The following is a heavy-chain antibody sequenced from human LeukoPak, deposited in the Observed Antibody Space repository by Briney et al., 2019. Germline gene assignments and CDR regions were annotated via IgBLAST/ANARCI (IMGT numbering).Heavy chain of an antibody. CDR1: GGSISSSSYY. Sequence: PSETLSLTCTVSGGSISSSSYYWGWIRQPPGKGLEWIGSIYYSGSTYYNPSLKSRVTISVDTSKNQFSLKLSSVTAADAAVYYCARFFLGYCTNGVCPEDAFDIWGQGTMVTVSS. J-gene: IGHJ3*02. CDR3: ARFFLGYCTNGVCPEDAFDI. V-gene: IGHV4-39*07. CDR2: IYYSGST. D-gene: IGHD2-8*01.